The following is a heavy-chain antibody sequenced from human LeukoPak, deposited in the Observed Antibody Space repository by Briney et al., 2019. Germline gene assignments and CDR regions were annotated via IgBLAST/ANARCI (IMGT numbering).Heavy chain of an antibody. Sequence: RGGALRLSCAASGFTFSTYGMYWVRQAPGKGLEWVSLISYDGSDKYYADSVRGRFTISRDNSKNTLYLQMNSLRAEDTAVYYCAKARNPKWTAERPDYWGQGTLVTVSS. CDR1: GFTFSTYG. V-gene: IGHV3-30*18. J-gene: IGHJ4*02. CDR3: AKARNPKWTAERPDY. D-gene: IGHD1-26*01. CDR2: ISYDGSDK.